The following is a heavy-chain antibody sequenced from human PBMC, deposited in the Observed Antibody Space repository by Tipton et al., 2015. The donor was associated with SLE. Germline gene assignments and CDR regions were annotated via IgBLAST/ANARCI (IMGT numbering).Heavy chain of an antibody. CDR2: INHSGST. CDR1: GGSFSGYY. Sequence: TPSLTCAVYGGSFSGYYWSWIRQPPGKGLEWIGEINHSGSTNYNPSLKSRVTISVDTSKNQFSLKLSSVTAADTAVYYCAIEWATNAFDIWGQGTMVTVSS. CDR3: AIEWATNAFDI. D-gene: IGHD1-26*01. V-gene: IGHV4-34*01. J-gene: IGHJ3*02.